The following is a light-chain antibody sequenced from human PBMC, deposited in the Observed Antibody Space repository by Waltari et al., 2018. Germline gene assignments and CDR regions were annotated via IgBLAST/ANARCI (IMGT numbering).Light chain of an antibody. J-gene: IGLJ1*01. Sequence: QSALPQPASVSGSPGPSLTISSTGTRRAVGGYNSGSRTQHHPGKAPKHMIYEVSNRPSGVSNRFSGSKSGNTASLTISGLQAEDEADYYCSSYTSSSTLLYVFGTGTKVTVL. CDR3: SSYTSSSTLLYV. CDR1: RRAVGGYNS. CDR2: EVS. V-gene: IGLV2-14*01.